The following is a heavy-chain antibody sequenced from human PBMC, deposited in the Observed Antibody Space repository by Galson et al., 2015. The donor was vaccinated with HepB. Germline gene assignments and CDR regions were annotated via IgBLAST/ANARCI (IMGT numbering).Heavy chain of an antibody. D-gene: IGHD3-16*02. V-gene: IGHV3-30*04. J-gene: IGHJ4*02. Sequence: SLRLSCAASGFTFSSYAMHWVRQAPGKGLEWVAVISYDGSNRYYADSVKGRFTISRDNSKNTLYLQMNSLRAEDTAVYYCARGGSYYVWGSYRSEPWDYWGQGTLVTVSS. CDR1: GFTFSSYA. CDR2: ISYDGSNR. CDR3: ARGGSYYVWGSYRSEPWDY.